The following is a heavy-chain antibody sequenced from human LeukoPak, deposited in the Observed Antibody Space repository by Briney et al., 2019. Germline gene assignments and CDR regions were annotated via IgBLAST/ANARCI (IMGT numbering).Heavy chain of an antibody. CDR1: GGTFSSYA. Sequence: SVKVSCKASGGTFSSYAVNWVRQAPGQGLEWMGGIIPIFDTTNYAQNFQGRVTITADESTSTAYMELSSLRSEDTAVYYCASPGSGSYYTYWYFDLWGRGTLVTVSS. J-gene: IGHJ2*01. V-gene: IGHV1-69*13. CDR3: ASPGSGSYYTYWYFDL. CDR2: IIPIFDTT. D-gene: IGHD1-26*01.